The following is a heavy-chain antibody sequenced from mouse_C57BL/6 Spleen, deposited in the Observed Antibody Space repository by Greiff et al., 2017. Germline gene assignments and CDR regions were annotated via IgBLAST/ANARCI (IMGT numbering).Heavy chain of an antibody. CDR3: AREASYYDYGYFDV. Sequence: VQLQQSVAELVRPGASVKLSCTASGFTIKNTYMHWVKQRPEQGLEWIGRIDPANGNTKYAPKFQGKATITADTSSNTAYLQLSSLTSEDTAIYYCAREASYYDYGYFDVWGTGTTVTVSS. V-gene: IGHV14-3*01. D-gene: IGHD2-4*01. J-gene: IGHJ1*03. CDR2: IDPANGNT. CDR1: GFTIKNTY.